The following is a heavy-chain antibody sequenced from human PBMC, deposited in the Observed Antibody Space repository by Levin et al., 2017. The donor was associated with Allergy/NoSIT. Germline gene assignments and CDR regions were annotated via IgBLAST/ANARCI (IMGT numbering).Heavy chain of an antibody. J-gene: IGHJ4*02. V-gene: IGHV3-15*01. D-gene: IGHD4-11*01. CDR2: IKSSADGGTT. Sequence: GESLKISCAASGFSFKSAWMSWVRQAPGKGLEWVGRIKSSADGGTTDYAAPVKGRFTISRDDSKNTTYLQMSSLQTEDTALYYCTSEALTTGWGQGTLVTVSS. CDR1: GFSFKSAW. CDR3: TSEALTTG.